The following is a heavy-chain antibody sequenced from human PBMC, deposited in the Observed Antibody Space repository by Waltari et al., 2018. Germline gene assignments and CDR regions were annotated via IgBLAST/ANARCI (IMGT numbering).Heavy chain of an antibody. D-gene: IGHD2-2*01. Sequence: QVQLVESGGGVVQPGRSLRLSCAASGFGFIGYGMHWVRQAPGKGLEWVAVIWFDGSNKYYADAVKGRFTISRDNSKNTLYLQMNSLRAEDTAVYYCARKTSALYFDYWGQGALVTVSS. V-gene: IGHV3-33*08. J-gene: IGHJ4*02. CDR2: IWFDGSNK. CDR1: GFGFIGYG. CDR3: ARKTSALYFDY.